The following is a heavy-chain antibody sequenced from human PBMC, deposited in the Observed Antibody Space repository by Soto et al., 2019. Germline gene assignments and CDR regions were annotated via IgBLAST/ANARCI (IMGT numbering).Heavy chain of an antibody. J-gene: IGHJ4*02. D-gene: IGHD1-26*01. CDR1: GFTFNTYA. CDR3: AKGLVGGSLYYFDY. CDR2: ISVSGGTT. Sequence: RSLRLSCAAAGFTFNTYAMTWVRNAPGMGRQWVSAISVSGGTTCYADAVKGRVTISSDNSKNTLFLEMNSLRADDTAVYYCAKGLVGGSLYYFDYWGQGTAVSVSS. V-gene: IGHV3-23*01.